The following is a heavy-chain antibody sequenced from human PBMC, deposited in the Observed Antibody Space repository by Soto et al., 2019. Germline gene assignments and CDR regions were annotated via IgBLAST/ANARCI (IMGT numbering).Heavy chain of an antibody. V-gene: IGHV3-30*03. J-gene: IGHJ4*02. Sequence: GGSLRLSCAASGFTFSNFGMQWVRQAPGKGLEWVASISYDGNIRYSADSAKGRFTISRDNSKNTLYLQMNSLRSEDTAVYYCARLLGPVTAALDDNWGQGTLVTVSS. CDR2: ISYDGNIR. D-gene: IGHD6-13*01. CDR1: GFTFSNFG. CDR3: ARLLGPVTAALDDN.